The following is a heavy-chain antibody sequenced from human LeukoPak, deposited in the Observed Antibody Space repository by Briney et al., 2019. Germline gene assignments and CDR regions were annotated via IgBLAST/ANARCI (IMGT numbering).Heavy chain of an antibody. J-gene: IGHJ3*02. V-gene: IGHV3-21*01. CDR1: GFTFSSYS. Sequence: GGFLRLSCAASGFTFSSYSMNWVRQAPGKGLEWVSSISSSSSYIYYADSVKGRFTISRDNAKNSLYLQMNSLRAEDTAVYYCARVRDTAMATHDAFDIWGQGTMVTVSS. CDR3: ARVRDTAMATHDAFDI. D-gene: IGHD5-18*01. CDR2: ISSSSSYI.